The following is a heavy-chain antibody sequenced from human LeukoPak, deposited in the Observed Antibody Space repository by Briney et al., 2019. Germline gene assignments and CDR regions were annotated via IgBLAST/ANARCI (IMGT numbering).Heavy chain of an antibody. CDR1: GFTFNSYA. CDR3: GKTTVGYSSGRYPGWPVDY. CDR2: IFGSGGSP. V-gene: IGHV3-23*01. Sequence: GGSLRLSCAAPGFTFNSYAMYWVRQAPGKGLEWISGIFGSGGSPHYADSVKGRFTISRDNSQEFVYLQLDSLRVEDTALYYCGKTTVGYSSGRYPGWPVDYWGQGALVTVSS. J-gene: IGHJ4*02. D-gene: IGHD2-15*01.